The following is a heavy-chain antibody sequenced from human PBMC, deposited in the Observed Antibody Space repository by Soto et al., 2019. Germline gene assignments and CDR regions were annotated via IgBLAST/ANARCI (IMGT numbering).Heavy chain of an antibody. Sequence: LRLSCAASGFDFSSYWMTWVRQAPGKGLQWVAIIRQDGSEEKYVDSVKGRFTISRDNAKNSLYLQMNSLRAEDTAVYYCARDPGYGSGSYYNPTQPFDYWGQGTLVTVSS. V-gene: IGHV3-7*01. CDR1: GFDFSSYW. D-gene: IGHD3-10*01. CDR3: ARDPGYGSGSYYNPTQPFDY. J-gene: IGHJ4*02. CDR2: IRQDGSEE.